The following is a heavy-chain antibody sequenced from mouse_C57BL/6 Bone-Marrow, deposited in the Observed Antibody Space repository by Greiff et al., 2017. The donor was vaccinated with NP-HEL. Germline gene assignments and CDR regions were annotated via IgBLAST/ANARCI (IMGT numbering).Heavy chain of an antibody. Sequence: VQLQESGAELVKPGASVKISCKASGYAFSSYWMNWVKQRPGKGLEWIGQIYPGDGDTNYNGKFKGKATLTADKSSSTAYRQLSSLTSEDSAVYVYARYYGSIYYLDYWCQGTTLTVSS. J-gene: IGHJ2*01. V-gene: IGHV1-80*01. CDR1: GYAFSSYW. CDR2: IYPGDGDT. D-gene: IGHD1-1*01. CDR3: ARYYGSIYYLDY.